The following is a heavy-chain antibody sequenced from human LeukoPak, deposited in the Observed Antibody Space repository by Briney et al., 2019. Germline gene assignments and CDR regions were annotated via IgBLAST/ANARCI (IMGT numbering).Heavy chain of an antibody. CDR2: IDSSGGDI. CDR3: ARDFYQWFGELYPYYFDY. Sequence: GGSLRLSCEASGFTFNTYSMNWARQAPGKGLDGVSSIDSSGGDIFYADSVKGRFTSSRDNPKNTLYLQMNRLRAEDTAVYYCARDFYQWFGELYPYYFDYWGEGKLVTVSS. D-gene: IGHD3-10*01. V-gene: IGHV3-21*01. CDR1: GFTFNTYS. J-gene: IGHJ4*02.